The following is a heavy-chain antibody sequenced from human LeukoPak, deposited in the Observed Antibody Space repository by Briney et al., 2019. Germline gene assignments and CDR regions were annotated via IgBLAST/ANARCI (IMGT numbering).Heavy chain of an antibody. CDR3: TTDPTTRTFDY. V-gene: IGHV3-15*01. CDR1: GFTFSNAL. D-gene: IGHD1-1*01. CDR2: IKNKADGGTT. Sequence: GGSLRLSCAASGFTFSNALMSWVRQAPGKGLEWVGRIKNKADGGTTDYAAPVKGRFTISTDDSKNTLYLQMNSLKTEDTVVYYCTTDPTTRTFDYWGQGTLVTVSS. J-gene: IGHJ4*02.